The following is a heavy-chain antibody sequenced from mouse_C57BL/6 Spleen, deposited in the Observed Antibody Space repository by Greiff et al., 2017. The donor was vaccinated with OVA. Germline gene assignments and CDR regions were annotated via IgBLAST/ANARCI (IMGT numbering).Heavy chain of an antibody. Sequence: QVQLRQPGAELVRPGSSVKLSCKASGYTFTSYWMHWVKQRPIQGLEWIGNIDPSDSETHYNQKFKDKATLTVDKSSSTAYMQLSSLTSEDSAVYYCARQAFTTVVADYFDYWGQGTTLTVSS. CDR1: GYTFTSYW. CDR2: IDPSDSET. J-gene: IGHJ2*01. CDR3: ARQAFTTVVADYFDY. V-gene: IGHV1-52*01. D-gene: IGHD1-1*01.